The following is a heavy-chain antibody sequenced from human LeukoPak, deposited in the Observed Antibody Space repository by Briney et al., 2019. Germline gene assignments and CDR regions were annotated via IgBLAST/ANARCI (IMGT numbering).Heavy chain of an antibody. CDR1: GGSISSATYY. CDR2: IYYSGST. Sequence: TPSETLSLTCTVSGGSISSATYYWGWIRQHPGKGLEWVGLIYYSGSTYYKPSLKSRITISVDTSKNQFSLELTSVTAADTAIYYCASRPAGSTWYGVFDYWSRGTLVTVSS. J-gene: IGHJ4*02. CDR3: ASRPAGSTWYGVFDY. V-gene: IGHV4-31*03. D-gene: IGHD6-13*01.